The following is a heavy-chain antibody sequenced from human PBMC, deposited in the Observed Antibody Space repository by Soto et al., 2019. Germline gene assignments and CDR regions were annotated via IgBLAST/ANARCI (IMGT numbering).Heavy chain of an antibody. CDR2: IDPSDSYT. Sequence: PXESLKISCKGSGYSFTSYWISWVRQMPGKGLEWMGRIDPSDSYTNYSPSFQGHVTISADKSISTAYLQWSSLKASDTAMYYCALRLAAADYYYGMDVWGPGTTLTVS. V-gene: IGHV5-10-1*01. CDR3: ALRLAAADYYYGMDV. J-gene: IGHJ6*02. CDR1: GYSFTSYW. D-gene: IGHD6-13*01.